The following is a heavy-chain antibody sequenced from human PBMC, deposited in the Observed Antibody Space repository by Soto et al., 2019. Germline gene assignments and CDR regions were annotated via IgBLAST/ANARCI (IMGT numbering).Heavy chain of an antibody. CDR1: DGSISSYY. CDR2: IYYSGST. CDR3: ARQYSSGWPHFDY. Sequence: PSETLSLTCTVSDGSISSYYWSWIRQPPGKGLEWIGYIYYSGSTNYNPSLKSRVTISVDTSKNQFSLKLSSVTAAVTAVYYCARQYSSGWPHFDYWGQGTLVTVSS. D-gene: IGHD6-19*01. J-gene: IGHJ4*02. V-gene: IGHV4-59*01.